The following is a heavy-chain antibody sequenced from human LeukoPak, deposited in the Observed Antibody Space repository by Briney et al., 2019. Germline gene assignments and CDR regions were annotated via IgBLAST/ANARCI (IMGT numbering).Heavy chain of an antibody. J-gene: IGHJ3*02. D-gene: IGHD3-10*01. V-gene: IGHV3-30*03. CDR2: ISYDGSNK. Sequence: PGGSLRLSCAASGFTFSSYGMHWVRQAPGKGLEWVAVISYDGSNKYYADSVKGRFTISRDNSKNTLYLQMNSLRAEDTAVYYCARDRAGSGSYYFDAFDIWGQGTMVTVSS. CDR3: ARDRAGSGSYYFDAFDI. CDR1: GFTFSSYG.